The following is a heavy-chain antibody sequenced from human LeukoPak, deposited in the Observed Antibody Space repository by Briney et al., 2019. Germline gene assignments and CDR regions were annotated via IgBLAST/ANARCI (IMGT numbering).Heavy chain of an antibody. D-gene: IGHD3-22*01. CDR3: AKDSSYYYDSNGYFDY. CDR2: ISYDGSNK. J-gene: IGHJ4*02. Sequence: GGSLRLSCAASGFTFSSYGMHWVRQAPGKGLEWVAVISYDGSNKYYADSVKGRFTISRDNSKNTLYLQTNSLRAEDTAVYYCAKDSSYYYDSNGYFDYWGQGTLVTVSS. CDR1: GFTFSSYG. V-gene: IGHV3-30*18.